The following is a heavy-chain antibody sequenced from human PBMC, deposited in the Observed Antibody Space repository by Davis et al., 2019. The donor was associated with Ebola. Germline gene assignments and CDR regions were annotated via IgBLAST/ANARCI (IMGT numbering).Heavy chain of an antibody. D-gene: IGHD1-26*01. CDR3: ARGHPSGSYPFDY. CDR2: ISYSGNT. V-gene: IGHV4-30-4*01. CDR1: GGSISSGDYY. Sequence: MPSETLSLTCTVSGGSISSGDYYWNWIRQPPGKGLEWIGYISYSGNTYYNPSLKSRVTISVDTSKNQFSLKLSSVTAADTAVYYCARGHPSGSYPFDYWGQGTLVTVSS. J-gene: IGHJ4*02.